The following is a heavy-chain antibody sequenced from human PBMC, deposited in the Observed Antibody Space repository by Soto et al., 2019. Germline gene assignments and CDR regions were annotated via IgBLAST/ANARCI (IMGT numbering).Heavy chain of an antibody. D-gene: IGHD3-3*01. Sequence: PGGSLRLSCAASGFTFSSYGMHWVRQAPGKGLEWVAVISYDGSNKYYADSVKGRFTISRDNSKNTLYLQMNSLRAEDTAVYYCAKGEVGTYYDFWSGYFDYWGQGTLVTVSS. V-gene: IGHV3-30*18. CDR1: GFTFSSYG. CDR3: AKGEVGTYYDFWSGYFDY. J-gene: IGHJ4*02. CDR2: ISYDGSNK.